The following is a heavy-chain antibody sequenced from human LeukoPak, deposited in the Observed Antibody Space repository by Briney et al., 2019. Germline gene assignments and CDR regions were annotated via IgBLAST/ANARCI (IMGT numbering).Heavy chain of an antibody. CDR1: GGSISSGGDF. CDR3: ARGGTWHYAFDY. J-gene: IGHJ4*02. Sequence: SQTLSLTCIVSGGSISSGGDFWSWFRQHPGKGLEWIGYIYYNGFTYYNPSLKSRVTISVDTSKNQFSLEVSSVTAADTAVYYCARGGTWHYAFDYWGQGTLVTVSS. V-gene: IGHV4-31*03. CDR2: IYYNGFT. D-gene: IGHD1-7*01.